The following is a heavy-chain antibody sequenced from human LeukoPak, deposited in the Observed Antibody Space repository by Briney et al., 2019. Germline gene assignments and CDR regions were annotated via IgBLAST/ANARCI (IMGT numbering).Heavy chain of an antibody. Sequence: GGSLRLSCAASGFTFSSYSMSWVRQAPGKGLEWVSAISGSGGSTYYADSVKGQFTISRDNSKNTLYLQMNSLRAEDTAIYYCAKAMSAVATAPENWGQGTLVTVSS. J-gene: IGHJ4*02. CDR2: ISGSGGST. D-gene: IGHD5-12*01. CDR1: GFTFSSYS. V-gene: IGHV3-23*01. CDR3: AKAMSAVATAPEN.